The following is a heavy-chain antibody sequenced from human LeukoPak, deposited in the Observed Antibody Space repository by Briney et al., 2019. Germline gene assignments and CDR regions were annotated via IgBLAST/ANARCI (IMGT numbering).Heavy chain of an antibody. V-gene: IGHV3-23*01. CDR1: GFTFSSYA. CDR3: AKNGGDVVVTAITPVDY. D-gene: IGHD2-21*02. CDR2: ISGSGGST. Sequence: GGSLRLSCAASGFTFSSYAMSWVPQAPGKGLEWVSSISGSGGSTYYADSVKGRFTISRDNSKNTLYLQMNSLRAEDTAVYYCAKNGGDVVVTAITPVDYWGQGTLVTVSS. J-gene: IGHJ4*02.